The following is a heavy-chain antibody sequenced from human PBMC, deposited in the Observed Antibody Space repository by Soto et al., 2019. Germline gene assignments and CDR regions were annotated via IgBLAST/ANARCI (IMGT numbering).Heavy chain of an antibody. CDR1: GFTFSGSA. V-gene: IGHV3-73*02. Sequence: EVQLVESGGGLVQPGGSLKLSCAASGFTFSGSAMHCVRQASGKGLEWVGRIRSKHNSYATAYAASVKGRFTISRDDSKNTAYLQMNSLTTEDRAVYYYTRQANNWNHVDGMEVWGQGTTVTVPS. CDR3: TRQANNWNHVDGMEV. D-gene: IGHD1-20*01. J-gene: IGHJ6*02. CDR2: IRSKHNSYAT.